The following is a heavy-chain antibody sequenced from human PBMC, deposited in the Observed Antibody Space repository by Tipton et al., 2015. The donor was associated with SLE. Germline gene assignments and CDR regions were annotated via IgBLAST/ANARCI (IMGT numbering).Heavy chain of an antibody. CDR2: VYFGSSST. CDR1: GFTFSNYA. J-gene: IGHJ4*02. D-gene: IGHD2-2*01. CDR3: VKDQSRNIVVVPAALAFDS. Sequence: SLRLSCAASGFTFSNYATSWVRQAPGKGLEWVSTVYFGSSSTYYVDSVKGRFTISRDNFKKTLYLQMNGLRAEDTAVYYCVKDQSRNIVVVPAALAFDSWGPGTLVTVSS. V-gene: IGHV3-23*03.